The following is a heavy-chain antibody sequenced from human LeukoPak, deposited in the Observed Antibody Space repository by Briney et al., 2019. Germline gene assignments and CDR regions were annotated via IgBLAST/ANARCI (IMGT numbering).Heavy chain of an antibody. CDR2: IIPIFGTA. Sequence: ASVKVSCKASGGTFSSYAISWVRQAPGQGLEWMGGIIPIFGTANYAQRFQGRVTITADESTSTAYMELSSLRSEDTAVYYCARAHIQRSGSYSGSYYYYMDVWGKGTTVTVSS. CDR3: ARAHIQRSGSYSGSYYYYMDV. J-gene: IGHJ6*03. D-gene: IGHD1-26*01. V-gene: IGHV1-69*13. CDR1: GGTFSSYA.